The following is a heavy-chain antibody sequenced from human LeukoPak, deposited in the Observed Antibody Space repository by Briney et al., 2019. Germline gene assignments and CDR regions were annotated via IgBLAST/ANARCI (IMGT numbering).Heavy chain of an antibody. CDR1: GGSFSGYY. V-gene: IGHV4-34*01. CDR3: ARGHDSSGYYYFDY. J-gene: IGHJ4*02. D-gene: IGHD3-22*01. CDR2: INHSGST. Sequence: SETLSLTCAVYGGSFSGYYWSWIRQPPGKGLEWIGEINHSGSTNYNPSLKSRATISVDTSKNQFSLKLSSVTAADTAVYYCARGHDSSGYYYFDYWGQGTLVTVSS.